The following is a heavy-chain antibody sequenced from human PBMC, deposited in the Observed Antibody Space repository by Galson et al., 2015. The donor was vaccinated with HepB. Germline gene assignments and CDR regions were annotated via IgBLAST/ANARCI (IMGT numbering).Heavy chain of an antibody. V-gene: IGHV1-18*01. CDR2: ISAYNGNT. CDR3: ARVPLWDKSAVFWSGYFSGEKPPDDAFDI. J-gene: IGHJ3*02. Sequence: SVKVSCKASGYTFTSYGISWVRQAPGQGLEWMGWISAYNGNTNYAQKLQGRVTMTTDTSTSTAYMELRSLRSDDTAVYYCARVPLWDKSAVFWSGYFSGEKPPDDAFDIWGQGTMVTVSS. D-gene: IGHD3-3*01. CDR1: GYTFTSYG.